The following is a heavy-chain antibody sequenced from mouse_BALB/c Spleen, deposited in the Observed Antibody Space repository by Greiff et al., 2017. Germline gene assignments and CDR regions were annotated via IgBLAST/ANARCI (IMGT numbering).Heavy chain of an antibody. D-gene: IGHD3-1*01. V-gene: IGHV1-63*02. J-gene: IGHJ4*01. CDR2: IYPGGGYT. CDR3: ARIGQLGVMDY. Sequence: VQLQQSGAELVRPGTSVKISCKASGYTFTNYWLGWVKQRPGHGLEWIGDIYPGGGYTNYNEKFKGKATLTADTSSSTAYMQLSSLTSEDSAVYFCARIGQLGVMDYWGQGTSVTVSS. CDR1: GYTFTNYW.